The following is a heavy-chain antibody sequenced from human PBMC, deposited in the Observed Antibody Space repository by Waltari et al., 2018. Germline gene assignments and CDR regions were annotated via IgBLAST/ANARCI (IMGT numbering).Heavy chain of an antibody. D-gene: IGHD1-26*01. Sequence: EVRLVQSGGGLVRPGGSLRLSCTASGFVFSQHTFNWVRQVPGKGLEWVPFSTLANTTTAYADSTKGRVTSATDDARDTVYLLKQGLRDEDTAVYYCAQRMAAGAWDNRGQGDLVTVSS. J-gene: IGHJ4*02. CDR2: STLANTTT. CDR3: AQRMAAGAWDN. CDR1: GFVFSQHT. V-gene: IGHV3-48*02.